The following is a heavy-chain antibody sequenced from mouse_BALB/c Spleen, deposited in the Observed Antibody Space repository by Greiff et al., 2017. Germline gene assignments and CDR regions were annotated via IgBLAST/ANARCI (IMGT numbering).Heavy chain of an antibody. CDR2: IYPGDGDT. J-gene: IGHJ4*01. CDR1: GYAFSSYW. V-gene: IGHV1-80*01. Sequence: VKLVESGAELVRPGSSVKISCKASGYAFSSYWMNWVKQRPGQGLEWIGQIYPGDGDTNYNGKFKGKATLTADKSSSTAYMQLSSLTSEDSAVYFCARWHYYGSSYDAMDYWGQGTSVTVSS. CDR3: ARWHYYGSSYDAMDY. D-gene: IGHD1-1*01.